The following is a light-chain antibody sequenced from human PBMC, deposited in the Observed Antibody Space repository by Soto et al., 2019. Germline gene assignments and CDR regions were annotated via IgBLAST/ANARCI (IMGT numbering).Light chain of an antibody. Sequence: QSVLTQPASMSRSPGQSITISFTGTSSYGCGYNYVSWYQQHPGKAPNLMIYEVSNRPSSVSNRFSGSKSGNTASLTISGLQSEDEADYYCRSYTNSSIDSIFGPGT. CDR2: EVS. CDR1: SSYGCGYNY. J-gene: IGLJ1*01. CDR3: RSYTNSSIDSI. V-gene: IGLV2-14*01.